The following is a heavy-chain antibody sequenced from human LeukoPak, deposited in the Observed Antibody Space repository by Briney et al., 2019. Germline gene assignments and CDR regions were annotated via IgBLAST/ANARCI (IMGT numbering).Heavy chain of an antibody. CDR2: ISWNSGSI. CDR1: GFTFDDYA. V-gene: IGHV3-9*03. Sequence: LAGRSLRLSCAASGFTFDDYAMHWVRQAPGKGLEWVSGISWNSGSIGYADSVKGRFTISRDNAKNSPYLQMNSLRAEDMALYYCAKAGKYYDDFDYWGQGTLVTVSS. CDR3: AKAGKYYDDFDY. J-gene: IGHJ4*02. D-gene: IGHD3-3*01.